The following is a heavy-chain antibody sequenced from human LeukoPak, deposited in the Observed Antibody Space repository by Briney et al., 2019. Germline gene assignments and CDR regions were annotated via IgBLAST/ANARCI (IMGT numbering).Heavy chain of an antibody. J-gene: IGHJ3*02. CDR1: GFTFSSYS. D-gene: IGHD3-22*01. V-gene: IGHV3-21*01. CDR2: ISSSSSYI. CDR3: ARSDYDSSGYAITPDAFDI. Sequence: GGSLRLSCAASGFTFSSYSMNWVRQAPGKGLEWVSSISSSSSYIYYADSVKGRFTISRDNAKNSLYLQMNSLRAEDTAVYYCARSDYDSSGYAITPDAFDIWDQGTMVTVSS.